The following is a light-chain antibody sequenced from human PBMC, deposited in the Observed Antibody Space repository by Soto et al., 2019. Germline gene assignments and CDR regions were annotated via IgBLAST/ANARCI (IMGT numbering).Light chain of an antibody. J-gene: IGLJ1*01. V-gene: IGLV2-14*01. Sequence: QSVLTQPASVSGSPGQSITISCTGTSSDVGGHNDVSWYQQHPGKAPKLLIYAVSNRPSGVSNRFSGPKSGNTASLTISGLQAEDEADYYCCSYTSDITPYVFGTGTKVTVL. CDR3: CSYTSDITPYV. CDR1: SSDVGGHND. CDR2: AVS.